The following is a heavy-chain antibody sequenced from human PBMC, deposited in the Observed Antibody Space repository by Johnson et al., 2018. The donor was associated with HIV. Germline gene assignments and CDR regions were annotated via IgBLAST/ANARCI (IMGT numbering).Heavy chain of an antibody. Sequence: VQLVESGGGLVQPGGSLRLSCAASGFTFSSYWMSWVRQAPGKGLEWVANIKQYGSEKYYVDSVKGRFTISRDNAKNSLYLQMNSLKTEDTAVYYCALSYSLDAFDIWGQGTMGTVSS. D-gene: IGHD2-21*01. CDR1: GFTFSSYW. J-gene: IGHJ3*02. CDR3: ALSYSLDAFDI. V-gene: IGHV3-7*03. CDR2: IKQYGSEK.